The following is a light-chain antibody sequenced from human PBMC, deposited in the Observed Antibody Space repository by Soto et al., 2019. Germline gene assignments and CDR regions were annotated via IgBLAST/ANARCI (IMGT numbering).Light chain of an antibody. CDR3: QQYGSSPWT. V-gene: IGKV3-20*01. J-gene: IGKJ1*01. Sequence: EIVLTPVPGTPSLSPGERATLSCRARQSVSSSYLAWYQQKPGQAPRLLIYGASSRATGIPDRFSGSGSGTDFTLTISRLEPEDFAVYYCQQYGSSPWTFGQGTKVDIK. CDR2: GAS. CDR1: QSVSSSY.